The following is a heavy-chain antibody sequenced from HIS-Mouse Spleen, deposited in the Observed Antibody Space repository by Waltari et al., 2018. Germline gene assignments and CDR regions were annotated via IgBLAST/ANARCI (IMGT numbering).Heavy chain of an antibody. J-gene: IGHJ2*01. CDR2: IYYSGST. CDR3: AREIPYSSSWYDWYFDL. CDR1: GGPTSSSSYS. V-gene: IGHV4-39*07. Sequence: QLQLQESGPGLVKPAETLSLTGTVSGGPTSSSSYSWGWIRQPPGKGLEWIGSIYYSGSTYYNPSLKSRVTISVDTSKNQFSLKLSSVTAADTAVYYCAREIPYSSSWYDWYFDLWSRGTLVTVSS. D-gene: IGHD6-13*01.